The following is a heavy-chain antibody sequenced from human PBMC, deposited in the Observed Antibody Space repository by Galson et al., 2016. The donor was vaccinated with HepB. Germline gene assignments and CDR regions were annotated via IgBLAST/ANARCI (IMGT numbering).Heavy chain of an antibody. CDR2: TYYRSKWNN. D-gene: IGHD3-9*01. J-gene: IGHJ4*02. CDR1: GDSVSSDSAA. Sequence: CAISGDSVSSDSAAWNWIRQSPSRGLEWLGRTYYRSKWNNDYAVSVKSRITIIRDTSKNHFSLHLNSVTPEDTALYYCARGDDRLGVPPYCDSWGQGTLVTVSS. CDR3: ARGDDRLGVPPYCDS. V-gene: IGHV6-1*01.